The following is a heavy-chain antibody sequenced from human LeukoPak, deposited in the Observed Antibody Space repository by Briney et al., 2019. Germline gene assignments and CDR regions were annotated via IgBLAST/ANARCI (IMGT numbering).Heavy chain of an antibody. D-gene: IGHD3-16*01. CDR3: ARDGQWGHYFDY. CDR1: GFTFSSYW. V-gene: IGHV3-74*01. CDR2: INTDGSST. Sequence: GGSLRLSCAASGFTFSSYWMHWVRQAPGKGLVWVSRINTDGSSTSYADSVKGRFTISRDNAKNSLYLQMNSLRAEDTAVYYCARDGQWGHYFDYWGQGTLVTVSS. J-gene: IGHJ4*02.